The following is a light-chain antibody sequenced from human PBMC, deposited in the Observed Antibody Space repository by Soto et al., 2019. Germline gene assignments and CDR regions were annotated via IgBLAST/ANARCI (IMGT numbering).Light chain of an antibody. Sequence: EIVLTQSPATLSLSPGERATLSCRASQSVSTYLAWYQQKPGQAPRLLIYDVSKRAAGIPARFSGSGSGTDFTLTISSLEPEDFAVYYWPQRSRWPPLTFGGGTKVEIK. CDR2: DVS. J-gene: IGKJ4*01. CDR1: QSVSTY. V-gene: IGKV3-11*01. CDR3: PQRSRWPPLT.